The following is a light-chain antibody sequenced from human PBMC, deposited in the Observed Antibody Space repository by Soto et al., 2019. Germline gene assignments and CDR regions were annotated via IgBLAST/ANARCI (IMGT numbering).Light chain of an antibody. Sequence: QSVLTQPPSASGTPGQRVTFACSGSSSNIGSNTVNWYQQFPGTAPKLLIYSNNLRPSGVPDRFSGSNSGPSASLAISGLQSEDESDYFGAVWDDSLNGYVFGVGTKLTVL. J-gene: IGLJ1*01. CDR2: SNN. CDR3: AVWDDSLNGYV. CDR1: SSNIGSNT. V-gene: IGLV1-44*01.